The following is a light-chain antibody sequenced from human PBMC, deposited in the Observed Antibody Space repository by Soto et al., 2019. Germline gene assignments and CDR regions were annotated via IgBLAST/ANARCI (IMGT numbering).Light chain of an antibody. CDR2: GAS. V-gene: IGKV3-15*01. Sequence: EIVMTQSPVTLSVSPGERATLSCRASESVSTNVAWYQQKPGQAPRLLIYGASTRATGGPARFSGSESGTEFTLTISSLQSEDFAIYYCQQYNNWPLTFGQGTRLEIK. CDR3: QQYNNWPLT. J-gene: IGKJ5*01. CDR1: ESVSTN.